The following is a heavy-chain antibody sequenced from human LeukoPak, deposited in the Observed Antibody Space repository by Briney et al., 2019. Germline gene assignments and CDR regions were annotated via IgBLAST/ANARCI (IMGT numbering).Heavy chain of an antibody. CDR3: ANQPGLYDSGWSWTYYFFGVDV. V-gene: IGHV3-23*01. CDR1: GFSFNIYA. Sequence: PGGSLRLSCAAYGFSFNIYAMSWVRQAPGKGLEWVSAVSGRGERTYYADFVQGRFSISRDNSKDTVYLQMNSLRAGDTAIYYCANQPGLYDSGWSWTYYFFGVDVWGQGTTVTVSS. J-gene: IGHJ6*02. D-gene: IGHD6-19*01. CDR2: VSGRGERT.